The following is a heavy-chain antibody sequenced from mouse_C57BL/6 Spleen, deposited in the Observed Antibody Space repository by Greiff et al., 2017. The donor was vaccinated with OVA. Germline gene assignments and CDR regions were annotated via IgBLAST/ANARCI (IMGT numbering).Heavy chain of an antibody. CDR2: IYPGDGDT. CDR1: GYAFSSYW. V-gene: IGHV1-80*01. D-gene: IGHD1-1*01. J-gene: IGHJ1*03. CDR3: ARSGSSYVRYFDV. Sequence: VKLQQSGAELVKPGASVKISCKASGYAFSSYWMNWVKQRPGKGLEWIGQIYPGDGDTNYNGKFKGKATLTADKSSSTAYMQLSSLTSEDSAVYLCARSGSSYVRYFDVWGTGTTVTVSS.